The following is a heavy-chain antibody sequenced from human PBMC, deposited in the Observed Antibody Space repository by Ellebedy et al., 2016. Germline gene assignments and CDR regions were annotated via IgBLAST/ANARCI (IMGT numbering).Heavy chain of an antibody. Sequence: GESLKISXVVSGLTFNLYAMSWVRQAPGKGLEWVSSITRYGAASHYADSVRGRFTISRDDSKKTLYLQMDRLRADDTAMYFCAKDPDGDYVPFDYWGQGTLATVSS. CDR2: ITRYGAAS. CDR3: AKDPDGDYVPFDY. D-gene: IGHD3-10*02. CDR1: GLTFNLYA. J-gene: IGHJ4*02. V-gene: IGHV3-23*01.